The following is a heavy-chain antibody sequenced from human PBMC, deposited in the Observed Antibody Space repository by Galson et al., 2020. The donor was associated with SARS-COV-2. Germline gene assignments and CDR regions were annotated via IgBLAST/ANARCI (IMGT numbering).Heavy chain of an antibody. CDR1: GGSMRSVGRY. Sequence: ASETLSLTCTVSGGSMRSVGRYWSWVRQHPEKGLEWIGYIYYSESTYYNPSLRSRVSISLDTSKNQFSLRLTSVTAADTAMYYCAREVAGSGTSYNLLLTGYFDAWGQGILVTVSS. J-gene: IGHJ4*02. CDR2: IYYSEST. CDR3: AREVAGSGTSYNLLLTGYFDA. V-gene: IGHV4-31*03. D-gene: IGHD3-10*01.